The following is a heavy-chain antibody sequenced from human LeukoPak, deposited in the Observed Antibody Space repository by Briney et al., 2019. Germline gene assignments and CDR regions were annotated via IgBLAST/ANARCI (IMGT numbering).Heavy chain of an antibody. CDR3: ARVMTTVTPCNWFDP. Sequence: ASVKVSCKASGYTFTSYGISWVRQAPGQGLEWMGWISAYNGNTNYAQKLQGRVTMTTDTSTSTAYMELRSLRSDDTAVYYCARVMTTVTPCNWFDPWGQGTLVTVSS. D-gene: IGHD4-17*01. V-gene: IGHV1-18*01. CDR1: GYTFTSYG. J-gene: IGHJ5*02. CDR2: ISAYNGNT.